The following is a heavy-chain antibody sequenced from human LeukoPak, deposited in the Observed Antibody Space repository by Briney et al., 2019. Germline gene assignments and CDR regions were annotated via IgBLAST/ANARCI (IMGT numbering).Heavy chain of an antibody. CDR3: ARMTHSGSYYFDY. J-gene: IGHJ4*02. D-gene: IGHD1-26*01. CDR2: IRSSSSTI. Sequence: PGGSLRLSCAASGVTFSSYGMNWGREAPGKGLGWGSYIRSSSSTIYYADSLKGRFTISRDNAKTSLHLQMTSLRDEDTAVYYCARMTHSGSYYFDYWGQGPLVPVSS. V-gene: IGHV3-48*02. CDR1: GVTFSSYG.